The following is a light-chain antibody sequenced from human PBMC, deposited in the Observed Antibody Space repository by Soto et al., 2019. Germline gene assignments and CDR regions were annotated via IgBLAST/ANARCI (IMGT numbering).Light chain of an antibody. CDR1: QGISNY. J-gene: IGKJ1*01. V-gene: IGKV1-27*01. CDR2: AAS. Sequence: DIQMTQSPSSLSASVGDRVTITCRASQGISNYLAWYQQKPGKVPKLLIYAASTLQSGVPSRFSGSGSGTDFTLTISSLQPEDVGTYYWQKYNSAGTFGQGTKVEIK. CDR3: QKYNSAGT.